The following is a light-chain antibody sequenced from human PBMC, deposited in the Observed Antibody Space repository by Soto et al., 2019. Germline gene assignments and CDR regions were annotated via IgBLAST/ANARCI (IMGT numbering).Light chain of an antibody. CDR1: QSVSSSY. V-gene: IGKV3-20*01. J-gene: IGKJ3*01. CDR3: QQYDSSVFT. Sequence: EIVLTQSPGTLSLSPGERATLSCRASQSVSSSYLAWYQQKPGQAPRLLIYGASSRATGIPDRFSGSGSGRDFPLTISRLEPEDSAVYYCQQYDSSVFTFGPGTKVDIK. CDR2: GAS.